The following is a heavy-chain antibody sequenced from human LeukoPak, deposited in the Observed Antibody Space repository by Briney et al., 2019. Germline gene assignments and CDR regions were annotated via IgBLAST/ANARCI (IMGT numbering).Heavy chain of an antibody. J-gene: IGHJ6*03. CDR1: GYTFTSYG. Sequence: GASVKVSCKASGYTFTSYGISWVRQAPGQGLEWMGGIIPIFGTANYAQRFQGRVTITADKSTSTAYMELSSLRSEDTAVYYCARQLAIAVAGTQYYYYYMDVWGKGTTVTISS. V-gene: IGHV1-69*06. D-gene: IGHD6-19*01. CDR3: ARQLAIAVAGTQYYYYYMDV. CDR2: IIPIFGTA.